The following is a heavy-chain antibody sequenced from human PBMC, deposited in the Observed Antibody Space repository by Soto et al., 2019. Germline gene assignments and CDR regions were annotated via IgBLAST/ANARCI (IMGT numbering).Heavy chain of an antibody. CDR2: ISYDGSNK. Sequence: QVQLVESGGGVVQPGRSLRLSCAASGFTFSSYGMRWVRQAPGKGLEWVAVISYDGSNKYYADSVKGRFTISRDNSKNTLYLQMNSLRAEDTAVYYCAKFSIAAAASDAFDIWGQGTMVTVSS. V-gene: IGHV3-30*18. CDR3: AKFSIAAAASDAFDI. J-gene: IGHJ3*02. D-gene: IGHD6-13*01. CDR1: GFTFSSYG.